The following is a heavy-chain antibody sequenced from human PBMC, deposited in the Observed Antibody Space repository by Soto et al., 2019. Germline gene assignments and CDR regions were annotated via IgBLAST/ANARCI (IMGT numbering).Heavy chain of an antibody. CDR1: GFTFSNAW. D-gene: IGHD2-15*01. J-gene: IGHJ6*04. CDR3: TTDNCSGGRCTGWDV. CDR2: IKSKRVGGTT. Sequence: EVQLVESGGGLVKPGGSLRLSCAASGFTFSNAWRSGVPQAPGKGLEWVGRIKSKRVGGTTDYAAPVKDRFTISRDDSKNTLYLQVSSLKTEDTAVYYCTTDNCSGGRCTGWDVWGKGTTVTVSS. V-gene: IGHV3-15*01.